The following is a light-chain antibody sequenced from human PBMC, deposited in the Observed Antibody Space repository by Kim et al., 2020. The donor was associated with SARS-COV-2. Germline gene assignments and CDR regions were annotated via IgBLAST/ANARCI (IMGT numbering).Light chain of an antibody. Sequence: EIVTTQSPASLYVSPGERVTLSCRTSQSVSSNLAWYQLKPGRAPRLLIYGASTRATGIPARFSGSGSGTEFTLTISSLQSEDFALYYCHQYNDWPPGDTFGQGTKLEI. V-gene: IGKV3-15*01. CDR2: GAS. CDR3: HQYNDWPPGDT. J-gene: IGKJ2*01. CDR1: QSVSSN.